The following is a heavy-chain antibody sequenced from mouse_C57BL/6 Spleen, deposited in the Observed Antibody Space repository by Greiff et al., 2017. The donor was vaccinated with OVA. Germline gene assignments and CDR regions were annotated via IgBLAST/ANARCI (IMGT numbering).Heavy chain of an antibody. D-gene: IGHD2-1*01. Sequence: VQLQQSGPELVKPGASVKISCKASGYAFSSSWMNWVKQRPGKGLEWIGRIYPGDGDTNYNGKFKGKATLTADKSSSTAYMQLSSLTSEDSAVYVCARGWDGNYFDYWGQGTTLTVSS. V-gene: IGHV1-82*01. CDR1: GYAFSSSW. CDR3: ARGWDGNYFDY. J-gene: IGHJ2*01. CDR2: IYPGDGDT.